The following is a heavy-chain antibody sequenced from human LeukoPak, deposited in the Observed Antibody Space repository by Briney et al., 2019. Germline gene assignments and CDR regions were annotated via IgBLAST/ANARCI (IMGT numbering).Heavy chain of an antibody. D-gene: IGHD5-18*01. CDR2: ISYDGSNK. J-gene: IGHJ4*02. Sequence: GGSLRLSCAASGFTFSGFAMHWVRQAPGKGLEWVAIISYDGSNKYYANSVKGRFTIFRDNSKNTVYLEMNSLRPEDTAVYYCARVWTVAGYSYLSDYWGQGTLVTVSS. CDR3: ARVWTVAGYSYLSDY. CDR1: GFTFSGFA. V-gene: IGHV3-30-3*01.